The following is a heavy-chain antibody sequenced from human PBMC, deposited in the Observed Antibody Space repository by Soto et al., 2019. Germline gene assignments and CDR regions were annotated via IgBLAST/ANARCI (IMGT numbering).Heavy chain of an antibody. V-gene: IGHV4-34*01. CDR1: GGSFSGYY. Sequence: QVQLQQWGAGLLKPSETLSLTCAVYGGSFSGYYWSWIRQPPGKGLEWIGEINHIGSTTYNPSLKSRVTISVATSKNQFSLKLSSVTAADTAVYYCARGAPFPRRGYYHYGMDVWGQGTTVTVSS. D-gene: IGHD3-10*01. CDR2: INHIGST. J-gene: IGHJ6*02. CDR3: ARGAPFPRRGYYHYGMDV.